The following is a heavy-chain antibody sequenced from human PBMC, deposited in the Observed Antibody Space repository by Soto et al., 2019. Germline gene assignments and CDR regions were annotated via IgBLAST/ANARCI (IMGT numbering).Heavy chain of an antibody. V-gene: IGHV4-30-2*06. CDR2: TYQSGSA. J-gene: IGHJ6*02. CDR3: ARDYYGMDV. CDR1: GGSISSGGYS. Sequence: TLSLTCTVSGGSISSGGYSWPWIRQSPGKGLEWIGYTYQSGSAYYNPSLKSRVTISVDRSKNQFSLNLTSVTAADTAVYYCARDYYGMDVWGQGTTVTVSS.